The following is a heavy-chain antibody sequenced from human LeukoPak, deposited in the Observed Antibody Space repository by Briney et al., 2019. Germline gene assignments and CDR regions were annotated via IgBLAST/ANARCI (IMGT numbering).Heavy chain of an antibody. J-gene: IGHJ3*02. Sequence: ASETLSLTCTVSGGSISSYYWSWIRQPAGKGLEWIGRIYTSGSTNYNPSLKSRVTMSVDTSKNQFSLKLSSVTAADTAVYYCARVYSSSRSRLIRGDAFDIWGQGTMVTVSS. CDR3: ARVYSSSRSRLIRGDAFDI. CDR2: IYTSGST. CDR1: GGSISSYY. D-gene: IGHD6-13*01. V-gene: IGHV4-4*07.